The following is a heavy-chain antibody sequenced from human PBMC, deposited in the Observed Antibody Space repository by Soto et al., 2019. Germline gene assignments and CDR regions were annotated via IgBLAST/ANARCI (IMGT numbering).Heavy chain of an antibody. J-gene: IGHJ4*02. CDR3: ARDPYDHSGSYFNGPLDY. CDR1: GFTLSNYG. Sequence: GGSLRLSCAASGFTLSNYGMHGVRQAPGKGLDWVAVMWSDGTTKFYADSVKGRFTIARDNSKNTLYLQTDSLRAEDTAVYYCARDPYDHSGSYFNGPLDYWGQGTLVTVSS. CDR2: MWSDGTTK. D-gene: IGHD3-22*01. V-gene: IGHV3-33*01.